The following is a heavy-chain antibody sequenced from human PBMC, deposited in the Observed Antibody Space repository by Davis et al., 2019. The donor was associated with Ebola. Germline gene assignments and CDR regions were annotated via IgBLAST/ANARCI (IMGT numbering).Heavy chain of an antibody. J-gene: IGHJ4*02. CDR3: ARDPVVGATNY. D-gene: IGHD1-26*01. CDR2: IWYDGSNK. Sequence: GESLKISCAASGFTFSSYGMHWVRQAPGKGLEWVAVIWYDGSNKYYADSVKGRFTISRDNSKNTLYLQMNSLRAEDTAVYYCARDPVVGATNYWGQGTLVTVSS. CDR1: GFTFSSYG. V-gene: IGHV3-33*01.